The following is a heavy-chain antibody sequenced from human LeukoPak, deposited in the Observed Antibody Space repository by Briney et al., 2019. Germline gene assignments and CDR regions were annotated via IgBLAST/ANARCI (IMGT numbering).Heavy chain of an antibody. J-gene: IGHJ4*02. Sequence: ASVKVSCKASGYTFTSYYMHWVRQAPGQGLEWMGWISPNSGGTNYAQKFQGRVTMTRDTSISTAYMELSRLRSDDTAVYYCAREGYSSSSGFDYWGQGTLVTVSS. D-gene: IGHD6-6*01. CDR1: GYTFTSYY. V-gene: IGHV1-2*02. CDR2: ISPNSGGT. CDR3: AREGYSSSSGFDY.